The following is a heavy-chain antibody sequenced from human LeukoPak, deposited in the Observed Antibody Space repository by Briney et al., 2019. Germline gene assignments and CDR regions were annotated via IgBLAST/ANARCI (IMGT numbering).Heavy chain of an antibody. D-gene: IGHD2-15*01. V-gene: IGHV4-38-2*02. CDR1: GYSISSGYY. CDR2: IYHSGST. J-gene: IGHJ3*02. CDR3: ARDCSGGSCDAFDI. Sequence: PSESLSLTCDVSGYSISSGYYWGWIRQPPGKGLEWIGSIYHSGSTYNNPSLKSRVTISVDTSKNQFSLKLSSVTAADTAMYYCARDCSGGSCDAFDIWGQGTMVIVSS.